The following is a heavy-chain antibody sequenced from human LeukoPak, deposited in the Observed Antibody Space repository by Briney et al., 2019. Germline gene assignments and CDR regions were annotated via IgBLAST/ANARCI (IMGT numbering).Heavy chain of an antibody. Sequence: GESLKISCKGSGYSFTSYWIGWVRQAPGQGLEWMGWISPNSGGTDYAQRFQGRVTMTRDTSISTAYMELSSLRSDDTAVYYCAIQPWGSGNNWYFDLWGRGTLVTVSS. D-gene: IGHD7-27*01. CDR2: ISPNSGGT. J-gene: IGHJ2*01. CDR3: AIQPWGSGNNWYFDL. V-gene: IGHV1-2*02. CDR1: GYSFTSYW.